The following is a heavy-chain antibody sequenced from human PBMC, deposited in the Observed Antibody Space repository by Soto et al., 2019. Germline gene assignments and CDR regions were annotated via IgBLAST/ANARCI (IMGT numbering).Heavy chain of an antibody. D-gene: IGHD3-22*01. CDR3: ARGFTSSFYYDSSGYHPPCWFDP. CDR1: GGSFSGYY. CDR2: INHSGST. Sequence: SETLSLTCAAYGGSFSGYYWSWIRQPPGKGLEWIGEINHSGSTNYNPSLKSRVTISVDTSKNQFSLKLSSVTAADTAVYYCARGFTSSFYYDSSGYHPPCWFDPWGQGTLVTV. V-gene: IGHV4-34*01. J-gene: IGHJ5*02.